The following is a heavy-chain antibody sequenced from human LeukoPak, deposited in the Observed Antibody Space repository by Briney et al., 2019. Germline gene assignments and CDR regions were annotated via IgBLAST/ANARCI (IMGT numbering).Heavy chain of an antibody. Sequence: PGGSLRLSCAASGFTFSSYAMSWVRQAPGKGLEWVSAISGSGGSTYYADSVKGRFTISRDNSKNTLYLQMNSLRADDTAVYYCAKVRGNKDTAMASGDYFDYWGQGTLVTVSS. J-gene: IGHJ4*02. D-gene: IGHD5-18*01. V-gene: IGHV3-23*01. CDR1: GFTFSSYA. CDR2: ISGSGGST. CDR3: AKVRGNKDTAMASGDYFDY.